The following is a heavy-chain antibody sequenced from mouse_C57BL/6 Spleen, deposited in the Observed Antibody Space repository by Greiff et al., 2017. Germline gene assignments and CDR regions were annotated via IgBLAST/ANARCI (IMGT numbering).Heavy chain of an antibody. D-gene: IGHD2-5*01. Sequence: QVQLQQPGAELVKPGASVKLSCKASGYTFTSYWMQLVKQRPGQGLEWIGEIDPSDSYTNYNQKFKGKATLTVDTSSSTAYMQLSSLTSEDSAVYYCARRGVTVDYWGQGTTLTVSS. CDR3: ARRGVTVDY. J-gene: IGHJ2*01. CDR2: IDPSDSYT. CDR1: GYTFTSYW. V-gene: IGHV1-50*01.